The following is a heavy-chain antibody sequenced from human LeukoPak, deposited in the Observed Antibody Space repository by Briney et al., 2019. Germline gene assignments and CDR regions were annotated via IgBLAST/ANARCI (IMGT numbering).Heavy chain of an antibody. J-gene: IGHJ3*02. D-gene: IGHD3-22*01. V-gene: IGHV3-23*01. CDR2: ISGSGGSI. CDR3: AKQTDTTGSRGGAFDI. Sequence: GGSLRLSCAASGFTFSSYAMSWVRQAPGKGLEWVSAISGSGGSIYSADSMKGRFTISRDNSKNTLFLQMSGLGAEDTAVYYCAKQTDTTGSRGGAFDIWGQGTMVTVSS. CDR1: GFTFSSYA.